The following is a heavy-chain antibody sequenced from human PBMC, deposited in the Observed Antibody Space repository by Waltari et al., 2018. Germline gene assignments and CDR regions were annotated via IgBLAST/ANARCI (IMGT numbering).Heavy chain of an antibody. Sequence: EVQLVESGGGLVQPGGSLRLSCAASGFRFPGYWMHWVRQAPGKGRVWVERINSDGSSTRYADSVKGRFTISRDNAKNTLYLQMNSLRAEDTAVYYCARVEVGDYDFDYWGQGTLVTVSS. CDR1: GFRFPGYW. CDR3: ARVEVGDYDFDY. J-gene: IGHJ4*02. D-gene: IGHD4-17*01. CDR2: INSDGSST. V-gene: IGHV3-74*01.